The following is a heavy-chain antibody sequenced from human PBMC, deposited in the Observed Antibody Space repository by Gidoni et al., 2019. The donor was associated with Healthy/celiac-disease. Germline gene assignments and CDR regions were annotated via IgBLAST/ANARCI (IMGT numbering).Heavy chain of an antibody. CDR3: AKDGYENADWYFDL. J-gene: IGHJ2*01. CDR1: VSTFDDDA. Sequence: VQLLHSCVGLLQPGWSLILSSAASVSTFDDDAMHWVRQALGKGLEWVSGVSWNSGSIGYADYVKGRFTISRDNAKNTLYLQMNSLRAEDTALYYCAKDGYENADWYFDLWGRGTLVTVSS. D-gene: IGHD3-3*01. V-gene: IGHV3-9*01. CDR2: VSWNSGSI.